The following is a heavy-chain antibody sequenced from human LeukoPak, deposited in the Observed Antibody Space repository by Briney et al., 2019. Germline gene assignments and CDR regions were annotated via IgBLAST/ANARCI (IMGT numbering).Heavy chain of an antibody. J-gene: IGHJ4*02. V-gene: IGHV4-39*07. CDR3: ARFPYCGGDCYP. CDR2: INHSGST. D-gene: IGHD2-21*02. CDR1: GGSISSSSYY. Sequence: SETLSLTCTVSGGSISSSSYYWGWIRQPPGKGLEWIGEINHSGSTNYNPSLKSRVTISVDTSKNQFSLKLSSVTAADTAVYYCARFPYCGGDCYPWGQGTLVTVSS.